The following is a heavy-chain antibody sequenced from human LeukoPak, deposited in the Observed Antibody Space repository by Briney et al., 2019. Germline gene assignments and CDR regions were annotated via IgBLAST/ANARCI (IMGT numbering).Heavy chain of an antibody. CDR1: GFTFSSYW. J-gene: IGHJ4*02. D-gene: IGHD3-10*01. V-gene: IGHV3-7*01. CDR3: AKDQLIWFVELISGTPFDY. Sequence: GGSLRLSCAASGFTFSSYWMSWVRQAPGKGLEWVANIKQDGSEKYYVDSVKGRFTISRDNAKNSLYLQMNSLRAEDTAVYYCAKDQLIWFVELISGTPFDYWGQGTLVTVSS. CDR2: IKQDGSEK.